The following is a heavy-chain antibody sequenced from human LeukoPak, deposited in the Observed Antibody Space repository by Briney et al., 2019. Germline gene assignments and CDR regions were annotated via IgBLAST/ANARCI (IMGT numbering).Heavy chain of an antibody. V-gene: IGHV3-74*01. CDR2: INSGGSST. CDR3: ARDRGSTFDY. D-gene: IGHD3-10*01. J-gene: IGHJ4*02. CDR1: GFTFSSYW. Sequence: GGSLRLSCAASGFTFSSYWMHWVRQAPGKGLVWVSSINSGGSSTTYADSVKGRFTISRDNAKNALYLQMNSLRAEDTAVYYCARDRGSTFDYWGQGTLVTVSS.